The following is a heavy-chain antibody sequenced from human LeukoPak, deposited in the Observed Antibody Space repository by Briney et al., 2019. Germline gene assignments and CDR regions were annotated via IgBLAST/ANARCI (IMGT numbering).Heavy chain of an antibody. CDR1: GYTFTSYD. Sequence: GASVKVSCKASGYTFTSYDINWVRQATGQGLECMGWMNPNSGNTGYAQKFQGRVTMTRKTSISTAYMELSSLRSEDTAVYYCARVYSSSLTYYYYYYYMDVWGKGTTVTVSS. J-gene: IGHJ6*03. V-gene: IGHV1-8*01. D-gene: IGHD6-6*01. CDR2: MNPNSGNT. CDR3: ARVYSSSLTYYYYYYYMDV.